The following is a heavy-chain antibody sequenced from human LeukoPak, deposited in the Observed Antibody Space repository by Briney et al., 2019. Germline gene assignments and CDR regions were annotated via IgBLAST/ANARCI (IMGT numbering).Heavy chain of an antibody. CDR1: GYTFSGYY. J-gene: IGHJ4*02. V-gene: IGHV1-69*13. Sequence: SVKVSCKTSGYTFSGYYIHWVRQAPGQGLEWMGGIIPIFGTANYAQKFQGRVTITADESTSTAYMELSSLRSEDTAVYYCAREPVAAAGTRYFDYWGQGTLVTVSS. CDR3: AREPVAAAGTRYFDY. D-gene: IGHD6-13*01. CDR2: IIPIFGTA.